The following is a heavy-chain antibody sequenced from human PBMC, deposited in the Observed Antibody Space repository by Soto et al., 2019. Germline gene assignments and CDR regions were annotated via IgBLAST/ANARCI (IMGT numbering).Heavy chain of an antibody. Sequence: QLQLQESGSGLVKPSQTLSLTCAVSGDSISSGGYCWLLIRQPPGKGLEWMRYMYHSGSTYYNPSLKSRVTLSIDRSKNHFSLQLGYVPAADTAVYYCDRVPDYWGQGILVTVSS. CDR3: DRVPDY. D-gene: IGHD2-2*01. CDR1: GDSISSGGYC. J-gene: IGHJ4*02. V-gene: IGHV4-30-2*01. CDR2: MYHSGST.